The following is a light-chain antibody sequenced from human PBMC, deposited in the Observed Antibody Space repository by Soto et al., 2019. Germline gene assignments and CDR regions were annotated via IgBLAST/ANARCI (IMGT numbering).Light chain of an antibody. CDR1: SSDVGAYYS. V-gene: IGLV2-14*01. Sequence: LTQPASVSGSPGQSITISCTGTSSDVGAYYSVSWYQHHPGKAPKLIIYGVTNRPSGVSNRFSGSKSGNTASLTISGLQAEDEADYHCSSYTSGSSHYVFGTGTKV. J-gene: IGLJ1*01. CDR2: GVT. CDR3: SSYTSGSSHYV.